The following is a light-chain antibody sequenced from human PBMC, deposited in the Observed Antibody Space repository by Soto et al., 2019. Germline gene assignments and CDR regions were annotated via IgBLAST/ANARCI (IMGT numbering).Light chain of an antibody. J-gene: IGLJ1*01. V-gene: IGLV2-23*01. CDR1: SSDVGSYNL. CDR3: CSYAGSSTPLYV. Sequence: QSVLTQPASVSGSPGQSITISCTGTSSDVGSYNLVSWYQHYSGKAPKLLIYEGSKRPSGVSNRFSGSKSGGMASLTISGLQAEDEADYYCCSYAGSSTPLYVFGTGTKLTVL. CDR2: EGS.